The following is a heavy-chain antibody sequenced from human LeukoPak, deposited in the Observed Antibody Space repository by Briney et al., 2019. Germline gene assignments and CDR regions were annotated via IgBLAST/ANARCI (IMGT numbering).Heavy chain of an antibody. J-gene: IGHJ3*02. CDR2: IYYSGST. Sequence: PSETLSLTCTISGGSISSGGSYWSWIRQHPGKGLEWIGYIYYSGSTYYNPSLKSRVTISVDTSKNQFSLKLSSVTAADTAVYYCARDSASSGYLDAFDIWGQGTMVTVSS. CDR3: ARDSASSGYLDAFDI. D-gene: IGHD3-22*01. V-gene: IGHV4-31*03. CDR1: GGSISSGGSY.